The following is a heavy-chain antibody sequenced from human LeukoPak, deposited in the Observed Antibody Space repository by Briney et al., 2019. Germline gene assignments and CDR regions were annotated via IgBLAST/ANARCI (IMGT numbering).Heavy chain of an antibody. D-gene: IGHD3-22*01. CDR1: GFTFRTYS. CDR3: AGDLDSRGYSWFDY. J-gene: IGHJ4*02. Sequence: AGGSLRLSCAASGFTFRTYSIHWVRQAPGKGLEWVTVVSADGRTQLYSDSVKGRFTVSRDNSLNTLHLQMNSLKTEDTAVYYCAGDLDSRGYSWFDYWGQGTLVTVSS. CDR2: VSADGRTQ. V-gene: IGHV3-30*03.